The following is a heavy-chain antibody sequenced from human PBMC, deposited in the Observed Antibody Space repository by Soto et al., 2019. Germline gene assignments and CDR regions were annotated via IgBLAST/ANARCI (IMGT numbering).Heavy chain of an antibody. CDR1: GGTFKNYA. CDR2: VIPMFGTE. V-gene: IGHV1-69*01. D-gene: IGHD3-10*01. CDR3: ARSVSGVHWYFAL. J-gene: IGHJ2*01. Sequence: QVQLVQSGAEVKKPGSSVKVSCKASGGTFKNYAVTWVRLAPGQGLQWMGGVIPMFGTERYAERFQGRVTITADDSTAYMELRSLRSEDTALYYCARSVSGVHWYFALWGRGTQVTVSS.